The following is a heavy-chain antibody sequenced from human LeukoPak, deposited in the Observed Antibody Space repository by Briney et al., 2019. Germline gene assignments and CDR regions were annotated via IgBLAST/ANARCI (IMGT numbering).Heavy chain of an antibody. CDR2: ISPNSGGT. Sequence: GASVKVSCKASGYTFTGSYMHWVRQAPGQGLEWMGWISPNSGGTNYAQKFQGRVTMTRDTSISAAYMELSRLRADDTAVYYCARARYLTGSRDDAFDIWGQGTVVTVSS. D-gene: IGHD1-26*01. CDR1: GYTFTGSY. J-gene: IGHJ3*02. CDR3: ARARYLTGSRDDAFDI. V-gene: IGHV1-2*02.